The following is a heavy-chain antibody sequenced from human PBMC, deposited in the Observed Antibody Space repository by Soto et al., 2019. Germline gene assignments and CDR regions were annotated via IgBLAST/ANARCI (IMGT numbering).Heavy chain of an antibody. CDR2: ISYTGSA. Sequence: QVQLQESGPGLVKPSQTLSLACTVSGDSISSGGYYWSWIRQHPGKGLEWIGYISYTGSAYYNPSLKSRGTISVDTSKNQFSLKLNSVTAADTAVYYCARLRPHDYGDPTVLDYWGQGALVTVSS. J-gene: IGHJ4*02. CDR3: ARLRPHDYGDPTVLDY. CDR1: GDSISSGGYY. V-gene: IGHV4-31*03. D-gene: IGHD4-17*01.